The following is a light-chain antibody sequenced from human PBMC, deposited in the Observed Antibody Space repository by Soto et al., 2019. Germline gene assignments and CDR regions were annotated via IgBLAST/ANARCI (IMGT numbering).Light chain of an antibody. CDR1: QSINTY. J-gene: IGKJ4*01. V-gene: IGKV1-39*01. CDR3: QQSESTPLT. CDR2: TSS. Sequence: DIQMTQSPSSLSASIGDRVTITCRASQSINTYLNWYQQKPGKAPKVLIFTSSNLQSGVPPRFSGSGYGTEFTLTISSLQPEDFATYYCQQSESTPLTFGGGTKVDIK.